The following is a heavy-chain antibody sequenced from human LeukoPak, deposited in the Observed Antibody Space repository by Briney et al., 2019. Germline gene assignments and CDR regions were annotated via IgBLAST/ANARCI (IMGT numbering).Heavy chain of an antibody. CDR2: IIPIFGTA. Sequence: ASVNVSCKASGGTFSSYAISGVRQAPGQGLEGVGGIIPIFGTANYAQKFQGRVTITTDESTSTASMELSSLRSEDTAVYYCARLPYYYDSSGYYSGAFDIWGQGTMVTVSS. CDR1: GGTFSSYA. CDR3: ARLPYYYDSSGYYSGAFDI. D-gene: IGHD3-22*01. V-gene: IGHV1-69*05. J-gene: IGHJ3*02.